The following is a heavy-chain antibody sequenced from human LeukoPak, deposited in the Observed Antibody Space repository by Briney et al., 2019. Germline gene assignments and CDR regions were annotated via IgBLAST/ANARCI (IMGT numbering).Heavy chain of an antibody. CDR3: ARAVQLERRRLYYFDY. D-gene: IGHD1-1*01. CDR1: GYTFTSYD. J-gene: IGHJ4*02. CDR2: MNPNSGNT. Sequence: ASVKVSCKASGYTFTSYDINWVRQATGQGLEWMGWMNPNSGNTGYAQKFQGRVTMTRNTYISTAYMELSSLRSEDTAVYYCARAVQLERRRLYYFDYWGQGTLVTVSS. V-gene: IGHV1-8*01.